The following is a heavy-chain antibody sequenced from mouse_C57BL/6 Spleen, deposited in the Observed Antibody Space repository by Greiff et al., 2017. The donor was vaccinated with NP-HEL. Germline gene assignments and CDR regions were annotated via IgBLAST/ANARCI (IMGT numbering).Heavy chain of an antibody. J-gene: IGHJ4*01. CDR1: GYTFTSYW. Sequence: QVQLKQPGAELVKPGASVKMSCKASGYTFTSYWITWVKQRPGQGLEWIGDIYPGSGSTNYNEKFKSKATLTVDTSSSTAYMQLSSLTSEDSAVYYCARAYYSNPYYAMDYWGQGTSVTVSS. CDR2: IYPGSGST. D-gene: IGHD2-5*01. V-gene: IGHV1-55*01. CDR3: ARAYYSNPYYAMDY.